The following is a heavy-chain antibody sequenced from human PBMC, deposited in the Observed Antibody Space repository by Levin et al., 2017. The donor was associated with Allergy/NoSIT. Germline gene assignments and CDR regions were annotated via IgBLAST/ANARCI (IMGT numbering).Heavy chain of an antibody. CDR1: GFTFSSFA. V-gene: IGHV3-23*01. J-gene: IGHJ4*02. Sequence: GESLKISCAASGFTFSSFAMSWVRQAPGKGLERVSGITDSGGRTYYADSVKGRFTISRDNSKNTMYLQMNSLRAEDTAVYYCAKALLGYCSGGTCYPFDYWGQGALVTVSS. CDR3: AKALLGYCSGGTCYPFDY. CDR2: ITDSGGRT. D-gene: IGHD2-15*01.